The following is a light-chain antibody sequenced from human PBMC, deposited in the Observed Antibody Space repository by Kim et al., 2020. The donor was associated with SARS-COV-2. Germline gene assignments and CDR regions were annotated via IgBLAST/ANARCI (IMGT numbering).Light chain of an antibody. V-gene: IGKV3-20*01. J-gene: IGKJ4*01. CDR3: QQYDSSPQLT. Sequence: PGERGTLSCRASQSVTSKYLAWYQQKPGQAPRLLIYGASSRATGIPDRFSGSGSGTDFTLTISRLEPEDFAVYYCQQYDSSPQLTFGGGTKVEIK. CDR2: GAS. CDR1: QSVTSKY.